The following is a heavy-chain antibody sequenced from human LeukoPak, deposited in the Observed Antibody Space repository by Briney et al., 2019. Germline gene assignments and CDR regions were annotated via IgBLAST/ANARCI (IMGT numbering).Heavy chain of an antibody. Sequence: PGGSLRLSCAASGFTFSSYSMNWVRQAPGKGLEWVSYISSSSSTIYYADSVKGRFTISRDNAKNSLYLQMNSLRAEDTAVYYCAKHSSSWYWYFQHWGQGTLVTVSS. CDR2: ISSSSSTI. V-gene: IGHV3-48*01. J-gene: IGHJ1*01. CDR1: GFTFSSYS. D-gene: IGHD6-13*01. CDR3: AKHSSSWYWYFQH.